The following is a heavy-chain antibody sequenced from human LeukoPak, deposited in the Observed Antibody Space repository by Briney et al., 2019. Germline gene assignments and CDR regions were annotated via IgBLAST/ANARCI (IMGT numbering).Heavy chain of an antibody. V-gene: IGHV3-23*01. CDR1: GFTFSSYA. D-gene: IGHD2-2*02. CDR2: ISGSGGST. J-gene: IGHJ3*02. CDR3: ARDHCSSTSCYKNDAFDI. Sequence: GGSLRLSCAASGFTFSSYAMSWVRQAPGKGLEWVSAISGSGGSTYYADSVKGRFTISRDNSKNTLYLQMNSLRAEDTAVYYCARDHCSSTSCYKNDAFDIWGQGTMVTVSS.